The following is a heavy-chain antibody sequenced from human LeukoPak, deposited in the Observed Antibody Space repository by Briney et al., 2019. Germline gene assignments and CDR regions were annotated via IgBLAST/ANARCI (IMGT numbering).Heavy chain of an antibody. J-gene: IGHJ3*02. Sequence: GGSLRLSCAASGFTFDDYTMHWVRQAPGKGLEWVSLISWDGGSTYYADSVKGRFAISRDNSKNSLYLQMNSLRTEDTALYYCAKGVLGGIVVVPAAVGAFDIWGQGTMVTVSS. V-gene: IGHV3-43*01. D-gene: IGHD2-2*01. CDR2: ISWDGGST. CDR1: GFTFDDYT. CDR3: AKGVLGGIVVVPAAVGAFDI.